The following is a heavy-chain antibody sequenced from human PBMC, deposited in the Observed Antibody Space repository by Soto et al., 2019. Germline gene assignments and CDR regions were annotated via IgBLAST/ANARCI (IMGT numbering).Heavy chain of an antibody. J-gene: IGHJ4*02. CDR1: GFTFSTYG. Sequence: EVQLLESGGGLVQPGGSLRLSCAASGFTFSTYGMSWVRQAPGKGLEWVSAISNSGGSTSYTGSVRGRFTNSRDNSRNTVYLQMNSLRADDTAVYFCAKGAQPTQYYFDFWGQGTLVTVSS. V-gene: IGHV3-23*01. CDR2: ISNSGGST. CDR3: AKGAQPTQYYFDF. D-gene: IGHD2-2*01.